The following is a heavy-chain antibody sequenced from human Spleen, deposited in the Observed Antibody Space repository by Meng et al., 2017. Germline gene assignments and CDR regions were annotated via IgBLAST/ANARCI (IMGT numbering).Heavy chain of an antibody. D-gene: IGHD3-16*02. CDR1: GGSFSGYY. V-gene: IGHV4-34*01. CDR3: ARGRNYDYVWGSYRTLDY. Sequence: QGQLQQGGAGLLKPSETLSLTCAVYGGSFSGYYWSWIRQPPGKGLEWIGEINHSGSTNYNPSLKSRVTISVDTSKNQFSLKLSSVTAADTAVYYCARGRNYDYVWGSYRTLDYWGQGTLVTVSS. J-gene: IGHJ4*02. CDR2: INHSGST.